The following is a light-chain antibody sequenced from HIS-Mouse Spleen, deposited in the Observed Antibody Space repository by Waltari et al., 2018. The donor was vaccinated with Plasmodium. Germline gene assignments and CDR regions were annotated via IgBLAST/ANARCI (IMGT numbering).Light chain of an antibody. J-gene: IGKJ3*01. Sequence: EIVMTQSRATLSVSPGERATLSCRASQSVSSNLAWYQQKPGQAPRLRIYGASTRATGIPARFSGSGSGTEFTLTISSLQSEDFAVYYCQQYNNWSFTFGPGTKVDIK. V-gene: IGKV3-15*01. CDR3: QQYNNWSFT. CDR1: QSVSSN. CDR2: GAS.